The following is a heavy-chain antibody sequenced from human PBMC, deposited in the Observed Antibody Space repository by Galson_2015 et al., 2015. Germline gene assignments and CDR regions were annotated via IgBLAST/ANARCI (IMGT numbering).Heavy chain of an antibody. D-gene: IGHD3-16*01. CDR3: AKDRSPHVYGMDV. J-gene: IGHJ6*02. V-gene: IGHV3-9*01. CDR1: GFTFDDYA. CDR2: ISCNSGSV. Sequence: SLRLSCAASGFTFDDYAMHWVRQAPGKGLEWVSGISCNSGSVGYADSVKGRFTISRDNAKNSLYLQMNSLRAEDTALYYCAKDRSPHVYGMDVWGQGTTVTVSS.